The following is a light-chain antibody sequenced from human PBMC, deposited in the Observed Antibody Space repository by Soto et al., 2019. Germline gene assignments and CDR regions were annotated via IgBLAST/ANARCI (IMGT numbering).Light chain of an antibody. CDR3: CSYTASDLWV. V-gene: IGLV2-11*01. CDR1: KNGIGGFPY. J-gene: IGLJ3*02. CDR2: AVT. Sequence: QSVLTQDLAVSGSPGQSVTIACTGSKNGIGGFPYVSWYQQVPGKAPKLMISAVTQRPSGVPDRFSGSKSGNTASLTISGLQADDEADYFCCSYTASDLWVFGEGTKVTVL.